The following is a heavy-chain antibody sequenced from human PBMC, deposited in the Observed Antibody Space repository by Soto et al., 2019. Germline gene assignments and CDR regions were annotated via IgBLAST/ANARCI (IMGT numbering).Heavy chain of an antibody. CDR1: GFTVSSNY. CDR3: ARDSSSRWYWYFDL. J-gene: IGHJ2*01. CDR2: IYSGGST. Sequence: EVQLVESGGGLVQPGGSLRLSCAASGFTVSSNYMSWVRQAPGKGLEWVSVIYSGGSTYYADSVKGRFTISRDNSKNTRYLQMNSLRAEDTAVYYCARDSSSRWYWYFDLWGRGTLVTVSS. D-gene: IGHD6-13*01. V-gene: IGHV3-66*01.